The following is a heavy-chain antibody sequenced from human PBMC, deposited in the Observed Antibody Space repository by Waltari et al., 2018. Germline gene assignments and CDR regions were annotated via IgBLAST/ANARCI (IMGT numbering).Heavy chain of an antibody. CDR1: GYTFTSYD. V-gene: IGHV1-8*01. CDR2: RNPNSGNT. Sequence: QVQLVQSGAEVKKPGASVKVSCKASGYTFTSYDINWVRQATGQGLEWMGWRNPNSGNTGDAQKFQGRVTMTRNTSISTAYMELSSLRSEDTAVYYCARVRGDFWSGYSFHDAFDIWGQGTMVTVSS. D-gene: IGHD3-3*01. J-gene: IGHJ3*02. CDR3: ARVRGDFWSGYSFHDAFDI.